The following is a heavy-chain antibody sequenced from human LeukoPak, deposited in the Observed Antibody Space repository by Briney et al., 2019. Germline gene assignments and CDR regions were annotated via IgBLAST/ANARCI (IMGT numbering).Heavy chain of an antibody. J-gene: IGHJ4*02. CDR1: GYSFTRYF. Sequence: ASVKVSCKASGYSFTRYFIHWVRQAPGQGLEWIGILNPSSGTTTYAQKFQGRVTMTRDMFSDTANMELGSLRSGDTALYYDYWGQGTQVTVSS. V-gene: IGHV1-46*01. CDR2: LNPSSGTT. CDR3: Y.